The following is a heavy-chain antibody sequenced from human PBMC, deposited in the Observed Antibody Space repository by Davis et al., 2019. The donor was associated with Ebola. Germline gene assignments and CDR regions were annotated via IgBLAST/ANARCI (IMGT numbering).Heavy chain of an antibody. J-gene: IGHJ5*02. CDR3: ARDHEHSYGLRFDP. CDR1: GGSITNYY. CDR2: ISFSGAA. D-gene: IGHD5-18*01. Sequence: PSETPSLTCTVSGGSITNYYWDWIRQPPGKGLEWIGHISFSGAAKYNPSLRSRATISVDTSTDQFYWKLNSVTAADTAVYYCARDHEHSYGLRFDPWGQGIQVTVSS. V-gene: IGHV4-59*01.